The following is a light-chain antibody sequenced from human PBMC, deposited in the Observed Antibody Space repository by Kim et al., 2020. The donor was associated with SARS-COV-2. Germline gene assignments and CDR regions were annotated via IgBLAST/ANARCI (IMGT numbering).Light chain of an antibody. CDR3: QKYDNAPWT. J-gene: IGKJ1*01. Sequence: ACVGDGVTITCRAGQDISNHLAWYQQKPGKVPKVLISAASALQSGVPSRFSGSRSGTDFTLTISSLQPEDVATYYCQKYDNAPWTFGQGTKVDIK. CDR2: AAS. CDR1: QDISNH. V-gene: IGKV1-27*01.